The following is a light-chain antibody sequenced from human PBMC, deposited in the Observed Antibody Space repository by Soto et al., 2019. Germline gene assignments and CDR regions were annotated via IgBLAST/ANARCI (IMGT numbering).Light chain of an antibody. CDR1: SSNIGAGYD. J-gene: IGLJ2*01. CDR2: RNN. Sequence: QAVVTQPPSVSGAPGQRVTISCTGSSSNIGAGYDVHWYQQLPGTAPKLLIYRNNNRPSGVPDRFSGSKSGTSASLAITGLQTEDEADYYCQSYDISLSVVVFGGGTKVTVL. CDR3: QSYDISLSVVV. V-gene: IGLV1-40*01.